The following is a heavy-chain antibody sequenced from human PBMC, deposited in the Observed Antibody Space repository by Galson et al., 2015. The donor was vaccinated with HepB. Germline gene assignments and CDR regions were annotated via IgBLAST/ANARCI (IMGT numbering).Heavy chain of an antibody. CDR2: IKRDGSET. Sequence: SLRLSCAASGFSFSTYWMTWVRQAPGKGLEWVAMIKRDGSETYYVDSVKGRFTISRDNAKSSLYLQMNSLRAEDTAVYYCASGRTSWLGYLDFWGQGTLVTVSS. CDR3: ASGRTSWLGYLDF. D-gene: IGHD6-13*01. V-gene: IGHV3-7*03. J-gene: IGHJ4*02. CDR1: GFSFSTYW.